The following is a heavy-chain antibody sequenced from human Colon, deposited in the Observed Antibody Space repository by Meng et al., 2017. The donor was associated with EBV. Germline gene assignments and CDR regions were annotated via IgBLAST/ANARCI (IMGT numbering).Heavy chain of an antibody. CDR3: GTLKYTSGFYGPAY. CDR2: ISTNTGNP. V-gene: IGHV7-4-1*02. CDR1: GYTFTRYP. J-gene: IGHJ4*02. Sequence: VQLVQTGSELKKPWASVKVSCKASGYTFTRYPMNWVRQAPGQGLEWMGWISTNTGNPTYAQGFTGRFVFSVDTSVSTAYLQISSLKAEDTAVYYCGTLKYTSGFYGPAYWGQGALVTVSS. D-gene: IGHD6-19*01.